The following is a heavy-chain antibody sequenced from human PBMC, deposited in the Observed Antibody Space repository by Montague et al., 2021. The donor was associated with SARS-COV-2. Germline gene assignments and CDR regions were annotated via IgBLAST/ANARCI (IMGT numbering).Heavy chain of an antibody. Sequence: SETLSLTCAVYGGSLSGFYWTWIRQAPGKGLEWVGEITHGDSTSYSPALKSRLTISLDTSRNQFSLKLDPVTAADTATYYCARSHDYRGNDYFDSWGQGALVIVSS. V-gene: IGHV4-34*01. D-gene: IGHD4-23*01. CDR2: ITHGDST. J-gene: IGHJ4*02. CDR1: GGSLSGFY. CDR3: ARSHDYRGNDYFDS.